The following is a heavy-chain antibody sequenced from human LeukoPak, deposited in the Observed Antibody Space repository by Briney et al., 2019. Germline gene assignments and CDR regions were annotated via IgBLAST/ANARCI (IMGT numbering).Heavy chain of an antibody. Sequence: NPPETLSLTCTVSGGSISSYYWSGIRQPPGKGLEWIGYIYYSGSTNYNPSLKSRVTISVDTSKNQFSLKLSSVTAADTAVYYCARNSVAMPDYWGQGTLVTVSS. CDR3: ARNSVAMPDY. CDR1: GGSISSYY. J-gene: IGHJ4*02. CDR2: IYYSGST. V-gene: IGHV4-59*08. D-gene: IGHD2-2*01.